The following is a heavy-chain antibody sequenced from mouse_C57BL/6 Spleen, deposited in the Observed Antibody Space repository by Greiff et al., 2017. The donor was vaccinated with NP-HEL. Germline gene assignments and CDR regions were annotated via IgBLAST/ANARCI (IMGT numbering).Heavy chain of an antibody. CDR3: ARGIGYYSWFAY. CDR1: GYAFSSSW. CDR2: IYPGDGDT. Sequence: QVQLKQSGPELVKPGASVKISCKASGYAFSSSWMNWVKQRPGKGLEWIGRIYPGDGDTNYNGKFKGKATLTADKSSSTAYMQLSSLTSEDSAVYFCARGIGYYSWFAYWGQGTLVTVSA. D-gene: IGHD2-3*01. V-gene: IGHV1-82*01. J-gene: IGHJ3*01.